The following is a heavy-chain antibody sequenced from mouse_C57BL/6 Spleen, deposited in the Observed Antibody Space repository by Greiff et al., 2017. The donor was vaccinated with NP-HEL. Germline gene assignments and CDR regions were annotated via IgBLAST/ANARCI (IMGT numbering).Heavy chain of an antibody. CDR1: GYTFTDYY. Sequence: VQLQQSGPELVKPGASVKISCKASGYTFTDYYMNWVKQSHGKSLEWIGDINPNNGGTSYNQKFKGKATLTVDKSSSTAYMELRSLTSEDSAVYYCARVGYYDYVPFAYWGQGTLVTVSA. CDR2: INPNNGGT. J-gene: IGHJ3*01. V-gene: IGHV1-26*01. D-gene: IGHD2-4*01. CDR3: ARVGYYDYVPFAY.